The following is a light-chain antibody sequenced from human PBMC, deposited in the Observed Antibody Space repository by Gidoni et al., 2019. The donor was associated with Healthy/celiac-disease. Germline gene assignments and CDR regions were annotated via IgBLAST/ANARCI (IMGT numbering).Light chain of an antibody. CDR3: QQYDNLPLT. V-gene: IGKV1-33*01. CDR2: DAS. CDR1: QDISNY. J-gene: IGKJ4*01. Sequence: DIQMTQSPSSLSASVGDRVTITCQASQDISNYLNWYQQKPGNAPQLLIYDASNLETGVPSRFSGSGSGTDFPFTISSLPPEDIATYYCQQYDNLPLTFGGGTQVEIK.